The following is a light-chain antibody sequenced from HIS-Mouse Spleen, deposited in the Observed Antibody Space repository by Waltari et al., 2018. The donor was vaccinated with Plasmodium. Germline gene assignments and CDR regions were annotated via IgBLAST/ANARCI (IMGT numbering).Light chain of an antibody. V-gene: IGKV3-20*01. J-gene: IGKJ2*01. CDR2: GAT. CDR1: QSVSSSY. CDR3: QQYGSSPYT. Sequence: EIVLTQSPGTLSSSTGERATLSCRASQSVSSSYLAWYQQKPGQAPRLLIYGATSRATGIPARFSGSGSGTDFTLTISRLEPEDFAVYYCQQYGSSPYTFGQGTKLEIK.